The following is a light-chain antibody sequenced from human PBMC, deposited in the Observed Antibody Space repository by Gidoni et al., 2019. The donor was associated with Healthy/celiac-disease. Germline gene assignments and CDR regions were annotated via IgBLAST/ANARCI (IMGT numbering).Light chain of an antibody. CDR1: QVISSY. CDR3: QQLNSYPRT. Sequence: DLPLTQSPSFLSASVGDRVTITCRASQVISSYLAWYQQKPGKAPKLLIYAASTVQSGVPSRFSGSGSGTEFTLTISSLQPEDFATYYCQQLNSYPRTFXQXTKVEIK. CDR2: AAS. V-gene: IGKV1-9*01. J-gene: IGKJ1*01.